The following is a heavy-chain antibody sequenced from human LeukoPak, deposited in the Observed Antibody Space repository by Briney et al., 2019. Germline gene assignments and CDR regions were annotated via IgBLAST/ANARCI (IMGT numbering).Heavy chain of an antibody. Sequence: SVKVSCKASGGTFSSYAISWVRQAPGQGLEWMGRIIPIFGTANYAQKLQGRVTITTDESTSTAYMELSSLRSEDTAVYYCAKTSAYYYDSSGLTPYYFDYWGQGTLVTVSS. CDR3: AKTSAYYYDSSGLTPYYFDY. CDR1: GGTFSSYA. D-gene: IGHD3-22*01. CDR2: IIPIFGTA. J-gene: IGHJ4*02. V-gene: IGHV1-69*05.